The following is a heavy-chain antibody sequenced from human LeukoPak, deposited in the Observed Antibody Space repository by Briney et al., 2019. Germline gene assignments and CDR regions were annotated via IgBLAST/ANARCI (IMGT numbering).Heavy chain of an antibody. D-gene: IGHD4-17*01. V-gene: IGHV3-48*03. CDR1: GFTFSSYE. Sequence: GGSLRLSCAASGFTFSSYEMNWVRQAPGKGLVWVSYISSSGSTIYYADSVKGRFTISRDNAKNSLYLQMNSLRAEDTAVYYCARLSTVTTFDYWGQGTLVTVSS. J-gene: IGHJ4*02. CDR3: ARLSTVTTFDY. CDR2: ISSSGSTI.